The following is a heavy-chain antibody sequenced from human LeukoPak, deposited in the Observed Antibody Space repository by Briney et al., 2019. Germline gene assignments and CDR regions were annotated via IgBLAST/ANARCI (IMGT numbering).Heavy chain of an antibody. J-gene: IGHJ4*02. CDR2: IIPILDIA. Sequence: SVKVSCKASGYTFTSYDINWVRQAPGQGLEWMGRIIPILDIANYAQKFQGRVTITADKSTSTAYMELSSLRSEDTAVYYCARDQISRSLDYWGQGTLVTVSS. CDR3: ARDQISRSLDY. CDR1: GYTFTSYD. V-gene: IGHV1-69*04.